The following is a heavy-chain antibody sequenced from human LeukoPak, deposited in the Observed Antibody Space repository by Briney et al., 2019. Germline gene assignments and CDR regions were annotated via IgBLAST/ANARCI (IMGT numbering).Heavy chain of an antibody. CDR2: INHSGST. V-gene: IGHV4-34*01. Sequence: SETLSLTCAVYGGSFSGYYWSWIRQPPAKGLGWIGEINHSGSTNYNPSLKSRVTISVDTSKNQFSLKLSSVTAADTAVYYCARGLGFYYFDYWGQGTLVTVSS. CDR1: GGSFSGYY. J-gene: IGHJ4*02. D-gene: IGHD3-10*01. CDR3: ARGLGFYYFDY.